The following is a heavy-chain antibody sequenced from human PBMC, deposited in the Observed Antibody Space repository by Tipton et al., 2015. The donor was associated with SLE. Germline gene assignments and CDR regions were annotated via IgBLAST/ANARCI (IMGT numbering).Heavy chain of an antibody. V-gene: IGHV4-34*01. D-gene: IGHD3-16*01. CDR2: INHSGNT. CDR1: GASLSSFF. CDR3: VRGGGWFDP. Sequence: GSLRLSCTVSGASLSSFFWAWIRQPPGKGLEWIGEINHSGNTNYNPSLKSRVTISVDTSKNQFSVKMSSVTAADTAVYYCVRGGGWFDPWGQGTLVTVSS. J-gene: IGHJ5*02.